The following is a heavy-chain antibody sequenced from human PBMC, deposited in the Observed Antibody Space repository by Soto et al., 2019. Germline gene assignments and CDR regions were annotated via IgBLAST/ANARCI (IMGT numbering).Heavy chain of an antibody. Sequence: GGSLRLSCAASGFTFSSYAMSWVRQAPGKGLEWVSAISGSGGSTYYADSVKGRFTISRDNSKNTLYLQMNSLRAEDTAVYYCAKGANYYDSSGYYLRPAAFDICGQGTMVTVSS. J-gene: IGHJ3*02. D-gene: IGHD3-22*01. CDR3: AKGANYYDSSGYYLRPAAFDI. CDR2: ISGSGGST. CDR1: GFTFSSYA. V-gene: IGHV3-23*01.